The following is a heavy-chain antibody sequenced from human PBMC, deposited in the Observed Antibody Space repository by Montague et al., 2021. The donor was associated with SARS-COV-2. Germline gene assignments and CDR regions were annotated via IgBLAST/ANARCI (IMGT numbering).Heavy chain of an antibody. CDR2: ISGSGGST. CDR1: GFPFSSYA. J-gene: IGHJ6*03. D-gene: IGHD2-2*01. Sequence: SRRLSCAASGFPFSSYAMSWVRQAPGKGLEWVSAISGSGGSTYYADSVKGRFTISRDNSKNTLYLQMNSLRAEDTAVYYCAKRLIKNYQLLDYYYMDVWGKGTTVTVSS. CDR3: AKRLIKNYQLLDYYYMDV. V-gene: IGHV3-23*01.